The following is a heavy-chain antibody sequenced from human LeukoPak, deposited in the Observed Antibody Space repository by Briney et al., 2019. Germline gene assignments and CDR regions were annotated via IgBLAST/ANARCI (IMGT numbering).Heavy chain of an antibody. V-gene: IGHV1-2*06. Sequence: EASVTVSCTASGYTFTVYYMHWVRRAPGQGLEWMGRINPNSGGTNYAQKFQGRVTMTRDTSISTAYMELSRLRSDDTAVYYCARALATNRPDAFDIWGQGTMVTVSS. J-gene: IGHJ3*02. CDR1: GYTFTVYY. CDR2: INPNSGGT. D-gene: IGHD5-24*01. CDR3: ARALATNRPDAFDI.